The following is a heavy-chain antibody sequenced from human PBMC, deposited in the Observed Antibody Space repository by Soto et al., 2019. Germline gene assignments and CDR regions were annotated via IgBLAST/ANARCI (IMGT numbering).Heavy chain of an antibody. CDR1: GFTFSSYA. CDR3: AKAYYGSGSFSGFDY. Sequence: VGSLRLSCAASGFTFSSYAMIWVRQAPGKGLEWVSTISSSGGSTYYADSVKGRFTISRDNSKNTLYLQMNSLRADDTAVYYCAKAYYGSGSFSGFDYWGQGTLVTVSS. D-gene: IGHD3-10*01. CDR2: ISSSGGST. J-gene: IGHJ4*02. V-gene: IGHV3-23*01.